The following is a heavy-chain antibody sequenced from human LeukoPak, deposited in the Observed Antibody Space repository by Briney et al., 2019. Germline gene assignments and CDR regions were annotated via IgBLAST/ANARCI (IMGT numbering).Heavy chain of an antibody. J-gene: IGHJ1*01. V-gene: IGHV3-23*01. CDR2: ISGNGYST. Sequence: GGSLRLSCAASGFTFSNYAMSWVCQAPGKGLEWVSGISGNGYSTYYAESVKGRFAISRDNSKNTLYLQMNSLRAEDTAVYYCAKDRQQLVLAEYFQHWGQGTLVTVSS. D-gene: IGHD6-13*01. CDR3: AKDRQQLVLAEYFQH. CDR1: GFTFSNYA.